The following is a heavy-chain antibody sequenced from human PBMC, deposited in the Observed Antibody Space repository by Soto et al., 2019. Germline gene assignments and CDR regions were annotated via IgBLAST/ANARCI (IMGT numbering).Heavy chain of an antibody. J-gene: IGHJ6*02. Sequence: QVQLVQSGAEVKKPGSSVKVSCKASGGTFSSYAISWVRQAPGQGLEWMGGIIPIFGTANYAQKFQGRVTITADESTSTAYMELSSLRSEDTAVYYCARDSDLHCSSTSCSHYYYYYGMDVWGQGTTVTVSS. D-gene: IGHD2-2*01. CDR2: IIPIFGTA. CDR3: ARDSDLHCSSTSCSHYYYYYGMDV. CDR1: GGTFSSYA. V-gene: IGHV1-69*01.